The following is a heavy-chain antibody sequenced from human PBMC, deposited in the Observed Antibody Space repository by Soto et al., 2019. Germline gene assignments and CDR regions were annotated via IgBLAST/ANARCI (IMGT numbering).Heavy chain of an antibody. CDR2: IYQSGSA. V-gene: IGHV4-4*02. Sequence: PSETLSLTCAVSGGSISHSNWWSWVRQPPGKGLEWIGEIYQSGSAKYNPSVESRVTISVDNSKNQFFLELNSVTAADTAVYYCTRGHCPGSSCQEYWGQGTRVTVSS. CDR3: TRGHCPGSSCQEY. CDR1: GGSISHSNW. J-gene: IGHJ4*02. D-gene: IGHD2-15*01.